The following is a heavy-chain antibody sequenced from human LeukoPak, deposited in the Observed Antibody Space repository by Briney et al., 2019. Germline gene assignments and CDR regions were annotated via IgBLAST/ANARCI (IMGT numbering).Heavy chain of an antibody. CDR2: ITPNSGVT. J-gene: IGHJ4*02. V-gene: IGHV1-2*06. D-gene: IGHD4-11*01. Sequence: ASVKVSCKASGYTFTCYYLHWVRQAPGQGLEWMGRITPNSGVTNYAQKFQGRVTMTRDTSIRTAYMELTRLRSDDTAVYYCARGGLQGQIDYWGQGTLVTVSS. CDR1: GYTFTCYY. CDR3: ARGGLQGQIDY.